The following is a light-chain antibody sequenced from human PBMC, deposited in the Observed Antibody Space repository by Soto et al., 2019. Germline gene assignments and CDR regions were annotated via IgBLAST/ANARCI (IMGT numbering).Light chain of an antibody. CDR3: QQYNIWPLT. J-gene: IGKJ4*01. CDR2: GAS. CDR1: QTVRDN. V-gene: IGKV3D-15*03. Sequence: EIVMTQSPATLSVSLGERATLSCRASQTVRDNLAWYQQKPGQAPRLLIYGASIRATGIPARFSGSGSGTEFTLTIDTLQSEDFAVYYCQQYNIWPLTFGGGTKVEIK.